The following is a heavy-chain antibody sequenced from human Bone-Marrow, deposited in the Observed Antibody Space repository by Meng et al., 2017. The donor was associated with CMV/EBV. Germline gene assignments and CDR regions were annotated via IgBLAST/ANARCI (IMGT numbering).Heavy chain of an antibody. D-gene: IGHD2-21*01. CDR2: INHSGST. CDR3: ARTAYCGGDCYAVKL. Sequence: SETLSLTCAVYGGSFSGYYWSWIRQPPGKGLEWIGEINHSGSTNHNPSLKSRVTISVDTSKNQFSLKLSSVTAADTAVYYCARTAYCGGDCYAVKLWGQGTMVTVSS. CDR1: GGSFSGYY. V-gene: IGHV4-34*01. J-gene: IGHJ3*01.